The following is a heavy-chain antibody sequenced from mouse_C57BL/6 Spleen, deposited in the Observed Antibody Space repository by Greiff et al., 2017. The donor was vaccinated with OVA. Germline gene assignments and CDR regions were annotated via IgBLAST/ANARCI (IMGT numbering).Heavy chain of an antibody. CDR3: ARSGGNYEAWFAY. V-gene: IGHV1-69*01. D-gene: IGHD2-1*01. CDR1: GYTFTSYW. CDR2: IDPSDSYT. Sequence: QVQLQQSGAELVMPGASVKLSCKASGYTFTSYWMHWVKQRPGQGLEWIGEIDPSDSYTNYNQKFKGKSTLTVDKSSSTAYMQLSSLTSEDSAVYYCARSGGNYEAWFAYWGQGTLVTVSA. J-gene: IGHJ3*01.